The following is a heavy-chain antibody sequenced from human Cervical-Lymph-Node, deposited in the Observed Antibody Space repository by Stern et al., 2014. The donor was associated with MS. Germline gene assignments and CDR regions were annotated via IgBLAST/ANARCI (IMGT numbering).Heavy chain of an antibody. D-gene: IGHD3-16*01. J-gene: IGHJ4*02. CDR3: ARGRNVGVNYYFDY. V-gene: IGHV3-33*01. Sequence: QLVASGAGVVQPGNSLRLSCVASGFTFSGHGMHWVRQAPGKGLESVAFIWSDGSNPSYADSVQGRFTIARDNLQNTLHLHMNNVTAADTARYYCARGRNVGVNYYFDYWGQGSLVTVSS. CDR1: GFTFSGHG. CDR2: IWSDGSNP.